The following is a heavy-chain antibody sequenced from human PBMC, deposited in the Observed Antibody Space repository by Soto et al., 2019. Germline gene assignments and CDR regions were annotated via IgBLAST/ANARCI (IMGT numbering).Heavy chain of an antibody. V-gene: IGHV4-59*01. J-gene: IGHJ4*02. CDR3: AREGLVGATLDY. D-gene: IGHD1-26*01. Sequence: SETLSLTCTVSGGSISSYYWSWIRQPPGKGLEWIGYIYYSGSTNYNPSLKSRVTISVDTSKNQFSLKLSSVTAADTAGYYCAREGLVGATLDYWGQGTLVTVSS. CDR2: IYYSGST. CDR1: GGSISSYY.